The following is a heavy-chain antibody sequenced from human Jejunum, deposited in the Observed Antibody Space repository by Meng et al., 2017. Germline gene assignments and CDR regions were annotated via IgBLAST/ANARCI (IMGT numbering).Heavy chain of an antibody. D-gene: IGHD5-24*01. Sequence: QVLLQGSGPGLVRPSETLSLTCTVSGGSVSSGFYYWSWIRQPPGKGLEWIGYISDSGTTNYNPSLKSRVTMSVDTSKNHFSLKLTSVTAADTAVYFCARDSETYPTYFDYWGQGTLVTVSS. CDR3: ARDSETYPTYFDY. CDR2: ISDSGTT. CDR1: GGSVSSGFYY. V-gene: IGHV4-61*03. J-gene: IGHJ4*02.